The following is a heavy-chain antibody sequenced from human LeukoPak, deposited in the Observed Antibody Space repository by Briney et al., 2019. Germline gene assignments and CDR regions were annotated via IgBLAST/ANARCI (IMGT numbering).Heavy chain of an antibody. D-gene: IGHD2-2*01. CDR1: GFTFSSYA. J-gene: IGHJ6*03. Sequence: GGSLRLSCAASGFTFSSYAMHWVRQAPGKGLEWVAVISYDGSNKYYADSVKGRFTISRDNSKNTLYLQMNSLRAEDTAVYYCAKNIGDCSSTSSPLCYYYYMDVWGKGTTVTISS. CDR3: AKNIGDCSSTSSPLCYYYYMDV. CDR2: ISYDGSNK. V-gene: IGHV3-30*04.